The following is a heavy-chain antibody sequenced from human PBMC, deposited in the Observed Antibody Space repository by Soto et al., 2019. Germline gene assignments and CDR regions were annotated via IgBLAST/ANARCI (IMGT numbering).Heavy chain of an antibody. V-gene: IGHV4-59*01. Sequence: SETLSLTCTVSGGSISSYYWSWIRQPPGKGLEWIGYIYYSGSTNYNPSLKSRVTISVDTSKNQFSLKLSSVTAADTAVYYCARGADDIVTGPSDAFDRWGQGTMVTVSS. J-gene: IGHJ3*02. CDR2: IYYSGST. CDR1: GGSISSYY. D-gene: IGHD3-9*01. CDR3: ARGADDIVTGPSDAFDR.